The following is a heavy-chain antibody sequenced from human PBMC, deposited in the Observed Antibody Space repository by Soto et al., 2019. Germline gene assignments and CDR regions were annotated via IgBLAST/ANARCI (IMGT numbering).Heavy chain of an antibody. CDR2: INPGNDHP. J-gene: IGHJ5*01. Sequence: ASVKVSCKASGYTFTDYTIHCVRQAPGQSLEWMGWINPGNDHPIYSQKFQGRVTINADTSNNQLSLQLNSVTPDDTAVYYCARLIGDSWLDSWGQGTLVTVSS. CDR1: GYTFTDYT. D-gene: IGHD2-8*01. CDR3: ARLIGDSWLDS. V-gene: IGHV1-3*01.